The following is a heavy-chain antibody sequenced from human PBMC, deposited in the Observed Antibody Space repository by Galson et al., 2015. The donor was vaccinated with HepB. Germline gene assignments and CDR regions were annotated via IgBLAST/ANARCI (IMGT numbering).Heavy chain of an antibody. Sequence: SCKASGYIFTNFGITWVRQAPGQGLEWMGWINTYNGNTNYAQNLQGRVTMTIETSTRTAYMELRSLRPDDTAIYYCARDHGIGESLPDPWGQGTLVTVSS. V-gene: IGHV1-18*01. CDR2: INTYNGNT. D-gene: IGHD3-10*01. CDR1: GYIFTNFG. CDR3: ARDHGIGESLPDP. J-gene: IGHJ5*02.